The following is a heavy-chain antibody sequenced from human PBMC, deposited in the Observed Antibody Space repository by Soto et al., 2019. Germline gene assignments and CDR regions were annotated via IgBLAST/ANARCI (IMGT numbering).Heavy chain of an antibody. CDR3: VRASLVVAAATREDY. J-gene: IGHJ4*02. Sequence: EVQLVESGGGLVQPGGSLRLSCAASGFTFSSYCMHWVRQAPGKGLVWVSRINSDGSSTSYAGSVKGRFTISRDNAKNTRSLQMNSLRAEDTAVYYCVRASLVVAAATREDYWGQGTLVTVSS. CDR1: GFTFSSYC. V-gene: IGHV3-74*01. CDR2: INSDGSST. D-gene: IGHD2-15*01.